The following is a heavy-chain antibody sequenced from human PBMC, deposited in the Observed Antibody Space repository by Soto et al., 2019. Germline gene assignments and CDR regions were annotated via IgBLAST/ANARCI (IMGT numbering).Heavy chain of an antibody. Sequence: DVQLVESGGGLVQPGGSLRLSCAASGFTFSRYWMSWVRQAPGKGLEWVASIKQDGSEKYHVDSVKGRVTISRDNVENALYLQMNSLRAEDTAVYYCARLIWIAATSYYFDYWGQGTLVTVSS. CDR3: ARLIWIAATSYYFDY. CDR1: GFTFSRYW. J-gene: IGHJ4*02. V-gene: IGHV3-7*01. CDR2: IKQDGSEK. D-gene: IGHD2-15*01.